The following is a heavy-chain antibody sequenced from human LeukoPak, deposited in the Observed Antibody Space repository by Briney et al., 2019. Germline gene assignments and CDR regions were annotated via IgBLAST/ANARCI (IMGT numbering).Heavy chain of an antibody. Sequence: GGSLRLSCAASGFTFSSSAMSWVRQAPGKGLEWVSAISNNGGYTYYADSVQGRFTISRDNSKSTLCLQMNSLRAEDTAVYYCAKDSEVVTLPGLAFDIWGQGTMVTVSS. CDR2: ISNNGGYT. CDR3: AKDSEVVTLPGLAFDI. D-gene: IGHD2-21*02. J-gene: IGHJ3*02. CDR1: GFTFSSSA. V-gene: IGHV3-23*01.